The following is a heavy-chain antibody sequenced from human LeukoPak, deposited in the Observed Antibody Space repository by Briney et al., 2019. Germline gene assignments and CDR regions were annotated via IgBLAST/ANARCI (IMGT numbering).Heavy chain of an antibody. CDR1: GASIRSSNW. J-gene: IGHJ3*02. D-gene: IGHD3-10*01. CDR3: ARDSGSGSIGFDAFDI. CDR2: IFHSGSS. V-gene: IGHV4-4*02. Sequence: SGTLSLTCAVSGASIRSSNWWSWVRQPPGKGLEWIGEIFHSGSSNYNPSLKSRVAMSADKSKNQFSLKLSSVTAADTAVYYCARDSGSGSIGFDAFDIWGQGTMVTVSS.